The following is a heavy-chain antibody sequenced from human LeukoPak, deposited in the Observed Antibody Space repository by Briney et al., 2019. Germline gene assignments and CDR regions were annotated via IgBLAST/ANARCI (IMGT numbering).Heavy chain of an antibody. CDR3: AREAIKDY. J-gene: IGHJ4*02. CDR1: GFTFSSHS. Sequence: RGSLRLSCEVSGFTFSSHSMNWVRQAPGKGLEWVSYISSGSGTIYYADSVKGRFTIARDDAKNSLYLQMSSLRDEDTAVYYCAREAIKDYWGQGTLVTVSS. CDR2: ISSGSGTI. V-gene: IGHV3-48*02.